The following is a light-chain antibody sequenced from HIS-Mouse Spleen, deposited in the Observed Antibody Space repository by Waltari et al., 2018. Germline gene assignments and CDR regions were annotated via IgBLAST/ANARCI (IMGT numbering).Light chain of an antibody. CDR3: SSYTSSSTLVV. CDR1: SSDVGGYNY. CDR2: DVS. V-gene: IGLV2-14*03. J-gene: IGLJ2*01. Sequence: QSALTQPASVSGSPGQPITIPCPGTSSDVGGYNYVSWYQQHPGKAPKLMIYDVSNRPSGVSNRFSGSKSGNTASLTISGLQAEDEADYYCSSYTSSSTLVVFGGGTKLTVL.